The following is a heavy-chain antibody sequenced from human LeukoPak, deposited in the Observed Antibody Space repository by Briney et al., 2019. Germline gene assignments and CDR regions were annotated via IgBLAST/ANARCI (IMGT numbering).Heavy chain of an antibody. D-gene: IGHD1-1*01. CDR1: GGTFISYA. J-gene: IGHJ4*02. CDR2: IIPIFGTA. Sequence: SXXVSCKASGGTFISYAISWVRQAPGQGLEWMGGIIPIFGTANYAQKFQGRVTITADESTSTAYMELSSLRSEDTAVYYCASRDNWNDPFDYWGQGTLVTVSS. CDR3: ASRDNWNDPFDY. V-gene: IGHV1-69*01.